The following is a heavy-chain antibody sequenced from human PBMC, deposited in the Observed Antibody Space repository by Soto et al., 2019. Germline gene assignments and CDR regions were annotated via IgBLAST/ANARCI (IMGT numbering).Heavy chain of an antibody. J-gene: IGHJ6*02. D-gene: IGHD3-9*01. CDR1: GFTFSGSA. CDR2: IRSKANSYVT. CDR3: TSRPYYDILTGQMDYYYYYGMDV. Sequence: GGSLRLSCAASGFTFSGSAMHWVRQASGKGLEWVGRIRSKANSYVTAYAASVKGRFTISRDDSKNTAYLQMNSLKTEDTAVYYCTSRPYYDILTGQMDYYYYYGMDVWGQGTTVTVSS. V-gene: IGHV3-73*01.